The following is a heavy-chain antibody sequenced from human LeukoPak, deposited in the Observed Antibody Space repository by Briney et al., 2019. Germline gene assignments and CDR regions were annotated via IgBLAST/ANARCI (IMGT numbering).Heavy chain of an antibody. J-gene: IGHJ4*02. CDR3: ARDLTAMRGFCSY. CDR2: IIPIFGTA. CDR1: GGTFSSYA. V-gene: IGHV1-69*01. Sequence: ASVKVSCKASGGTFSSYAISWVRQAPGQGLGWMGGIIPIFGTANYAQKFQGRVTITADESTSTAYMELSSLRSEATAVYSCARDLTAMRGFCSYWGQGTLVTVSS. D-gene: IGHD5-18*01.